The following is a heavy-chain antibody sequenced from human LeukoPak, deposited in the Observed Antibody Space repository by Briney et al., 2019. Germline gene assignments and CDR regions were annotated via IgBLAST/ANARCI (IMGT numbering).Heavy chain of an antibody. CDR3: ARAGGSYFSPQIDY. V-gene: IGHV1-8*01. J-gene: IGHJ4*02. CDR2: MNPNSGNT. Sequence: ASVKVSCKASGYTFTSYDINWVRQATGQGLEWMGWMNPNSGNTGYAQKFQGRVTMTRNTSISTAYMELSSLRSEDTAVYYCARAGGSYFSPQIDYWGQGTLVTVSS. D-gene: IGHD1-26*01. CDR1: GYTFTSYD.